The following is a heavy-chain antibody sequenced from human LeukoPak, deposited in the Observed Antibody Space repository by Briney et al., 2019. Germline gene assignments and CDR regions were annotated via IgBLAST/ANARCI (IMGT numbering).Heavy chain of an antibody. CDR3: ARAIRGSAVDTGDR. Sequence: PGGSLTLSCTASGGSISSYWLSWVRQAPGKGLEGVANIKNDGSEEYYVDSVKGRFTISRDNARHSLFLQLNRLTLDDPAGHCCARAIRGSAVDTGDRWGQGTLVTVSS. CDR2: IKNDGSEE. V-gene: IGHV3-7*01. CDR1: GGSISSYW. D-gene: IGHD3-10*01. J-gene: IGHJ4*02.